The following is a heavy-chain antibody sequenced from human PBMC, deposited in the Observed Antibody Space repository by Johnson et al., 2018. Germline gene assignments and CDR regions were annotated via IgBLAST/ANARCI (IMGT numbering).Heavy chain of an antibody. J-gene: IGHJ3*02. Sequence: QVQLVESGGGVVQPGRSLRLSCAASGFTFSSYGMHWVRQAPGKGLEWVAVIWFDGSNKYYADSVKGRFTISRDNSKNTLYLQMNSLRAEDTAIYYCARDGVTNAFDIWGQGTMVTVSP. D-gene: IGHD4-17*01. CDR1: GFTFSSYG. CDR3: ARDGVTNAFDI. V-gene: IGHV3-33*01. CDR2: IWFDGSNK.